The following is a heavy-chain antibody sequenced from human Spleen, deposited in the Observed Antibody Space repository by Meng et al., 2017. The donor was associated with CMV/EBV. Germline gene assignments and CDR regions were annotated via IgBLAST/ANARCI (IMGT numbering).Heavy chain of an antibody. CDR3: ARGEYSDFRSGYQLYYYGMDV. V-gene: IGHV4-59*01. CDR2: IYYSGST. Sequence: SETLSLTCTVSGGSISSYYWSWIRQPPGKGLEWIGYIYYSGSTNYNPSLKSRVTISVDTSKNQFSLRLSSVTAADTAVYYCARGEYSDFRSGYQLYYYGMDVWGQGTTVTVSS. D-gene: IGHD3-3*01. CDR1: GGSISSYY. J-gene: IGHJ6*02.